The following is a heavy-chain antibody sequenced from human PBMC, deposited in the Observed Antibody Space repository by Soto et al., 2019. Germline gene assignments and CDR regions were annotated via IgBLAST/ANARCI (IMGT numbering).Heavy chain of an antibody. CDR3: ARGRRYCSSTSCSDAFDI. CDR2: IWYDGSNK. CDR1: GFTFSSYG. V-gene: IGHV3-33*01. J-gene: IGHJ3*02. D-gene: IGHD2-2*01. Sequence: QVQLVESGGGVVQPGRSLRLSCAASGFTFSSYGMHWVRQAPGKGLEWVAVIWYDGSNKYYADSVKGRFTISRDNSKNTLYLQMNSLRAEDTAVYYCARGRRYCSSTSCSDAFDIWGQGTMVTVSS.